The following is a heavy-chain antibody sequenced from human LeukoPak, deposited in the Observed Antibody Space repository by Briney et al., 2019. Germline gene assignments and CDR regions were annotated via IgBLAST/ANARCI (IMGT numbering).Heavy chain of an antibody. V-gene: IGHV3-74*01. CDR2: INTDGSTT. CDR3: GGKRPGWFNP. CDR1: GFTFSSYW. Sequence: PGGSLRLSCAASGFTFSSYWMHWVRQAPGKGLVWVSRINTDGSTTTYADSVKGRFTISRDNAKNTLYLQMNSLRAEDTAVYYGGGKRPGWFNPWGQGTRVTVSS. D-gene: IGHD3-16*01. J-gene: IGHJ5*02.